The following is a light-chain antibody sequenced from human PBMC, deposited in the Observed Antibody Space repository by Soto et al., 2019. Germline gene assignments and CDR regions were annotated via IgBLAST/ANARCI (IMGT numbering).Light chain of an antibody. J-gene: IGKJ3*01. CDR3: QQLNSYSIFT. CDR1: QDISSY. CDR2: GAS. Sequence: DIQLTQSPSFLSASVGDRVTITCRASQDISSYLAWYQQKPGKAPKLLIFGASTLQSGVPSRFSGSGSGTEFTHTSSSLQPEDFATYYCQQLNSYSIFTFGPGTKVDI. V-gene: IGKV1-9*01.